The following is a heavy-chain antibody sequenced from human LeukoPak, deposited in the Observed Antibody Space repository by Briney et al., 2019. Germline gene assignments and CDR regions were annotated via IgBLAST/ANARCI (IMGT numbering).Heavy chain of an antibody. V-gene: IGHV1-2*02. CDR3: RRVRSWGVIIRKELDY. J-gene: IGHJ4*02. D-gene: IGHD3-10*01. Sequence: ASLKSSCTASGYTFTGYYMHCVRQAPGQGREWMGGVYPISGVKNYAQKFRGRVTVTRDKAISTAYMELSRLRYDDTTVYYCRRVRSWGVIIRKELDYWGQGTLVTVSS. CDR1: GYTFTGYY. CDR2: VYPISGVK.